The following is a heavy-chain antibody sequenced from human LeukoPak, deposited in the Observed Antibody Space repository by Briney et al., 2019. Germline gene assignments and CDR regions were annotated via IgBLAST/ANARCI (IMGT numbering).Heavy chain of an antibody. D-gene: IGHD4-11*01. V-gene: IGHV3-30*02. J-gene: IGHJ6*03. CDR2: IRYDGSNK. Sequence: PGGSLRLSCAASGFTFSSYGMHWVRQAPGKGLEWVAFIRYDGSNKYYADSVKGRFTISRDNSKNTLYLQMNSLRAEDTAVYYCAKEPYSNYAYYYYYYMDVWGKGTTVTVSS. CDR3: AKEPYSNYAYYYYYYMDV. CDR1: GFTFSSYG.